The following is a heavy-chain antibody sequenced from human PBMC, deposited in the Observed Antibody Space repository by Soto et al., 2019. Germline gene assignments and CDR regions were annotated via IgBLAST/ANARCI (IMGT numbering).Heavy chain of an antibody. D-gene: IGHD3-9*01. CDR3: ARGHVLRYFDWLRSNWFAP. CDR2: INHSGST. Sequence: SETLSPTDPFYGESYTGYYWSWIRPPPEKGLEWIGEINHSGSTNYNPSLKSRVTISVDTSKNQFSLKLSSVTAADTAVYYCARGHVLRYFDWLRSNWFAPCLHGTLVTASS. J-gene: IGHJ5*02. CDR1: GESYTGYY. V-gene: IGHV4-34*01.